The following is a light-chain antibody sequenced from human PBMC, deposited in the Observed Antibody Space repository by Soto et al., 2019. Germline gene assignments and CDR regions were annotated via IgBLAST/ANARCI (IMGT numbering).Light chain of an antibody. Sequence: EIVMTQSPATLSVSPGERATLSCRASQSVSSNLAWYQQKPGQTPNLLIDVASTRATGIPARFSGSVSGTECTLTISSLQSEDLAVYYCQQYNDWPLTFGGGTKVEFK. J-gene: IGKJ4*01. CDR3: QQYNDWPLT. CDR2: VAS. CDR1: QSVSSN. V-gene: IGKV3-15*01.